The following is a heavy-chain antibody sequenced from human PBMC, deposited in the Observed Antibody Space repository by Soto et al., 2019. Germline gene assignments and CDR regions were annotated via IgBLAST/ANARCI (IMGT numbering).Heavy chain of an antibody. Sequence: PSETLSLTCTLSADSYSISTYSWSWIRQPPGKALQWIGFIYQSGVTSDNPSLASRVSISLDRSNNQCSLKLMSVTAADTAVYCCAGMPYTSGLRFDTWGPSTRVTVSA. J-gene: IGHJ5*02. CDR2: IYQSGVT. V-gene: IGHV4-30-2*01. CDR3: AGMPYTSGLRFDT. CDR1: ADSYSISTYS. D-gene: IGHD6-19*01.